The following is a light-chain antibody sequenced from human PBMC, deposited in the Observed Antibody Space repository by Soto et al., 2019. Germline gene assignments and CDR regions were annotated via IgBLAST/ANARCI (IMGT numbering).Light chain of an antibody. V-gene: IGKV3-20*01. CDR1: QSVSNF. J-gene: IGKJ1*01. Sequence: EIVLTQSPCTLSLSPGERATLSFRASQSVSNFLAWYQQIPGQAPSLLIYDASNRATGIPDRFSGSGSGTDFTLTISRLEHEDFAVYYCQQYGSSRTFGQGTKVDIK. CDR2: DAS. CDR3: QQYGSSRT.